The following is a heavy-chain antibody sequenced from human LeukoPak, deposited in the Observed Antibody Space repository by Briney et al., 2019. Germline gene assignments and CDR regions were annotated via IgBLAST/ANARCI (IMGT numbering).Heavy chain of an antibody. CDR1: GGSISSGSYD. J-gene: IGHJ5*02. Sequence: PSETLSLTCTVSGGSISSGSYDWYWIRQPAGKGLEWIGHLYTSGSMSYNPSLKSRVTISVDTSKNQFSLKLSSVTAADTAVYYCARVSADNWNDGPAWFDPWGQGTLVTVSS. D-gene: IGHD1-20*01. CDR3: ARVSADNWNDGPAWFDP. V-gene: IGHV4-61*09. CDR2: LYTSGSM.